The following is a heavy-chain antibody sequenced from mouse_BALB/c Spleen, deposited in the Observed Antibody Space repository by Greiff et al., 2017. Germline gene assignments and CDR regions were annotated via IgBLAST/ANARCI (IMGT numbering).Heavy chain of an antibody. Sequence: VKLMESGPGLVAPSQSLSITCTVSGFSLTSYGVHWVRQPPGKGLEWLGVIWAGGSTNYNSALMSRLSISKDNSKSQVFLKMNSLQTDDTAMYYSDRDRSYGSSSDYAMDYWGQGTSVTVSS. J-gene: IGHJ4*01. CDR2: IWAGGST. CDR1: GFSLTSYG. V-gene: IGHV2-9*02. CDR3: DRDRSYGSSSDYAMDY. D-gene: IGHD1-1*01.